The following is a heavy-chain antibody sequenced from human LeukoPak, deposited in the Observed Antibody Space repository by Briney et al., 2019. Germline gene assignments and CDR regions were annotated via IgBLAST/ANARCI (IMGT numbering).Heavy chain of an antibody. CDR1: GGSFSGYY. V-gene: IGHV4-34*01. J-gene: IGHJ4*02. Sequence: KTSETLSLTCAVYGGSFSGYYWSWIRQPPGKGLEWIGEINHSGSTNYNPSLKSRVTISVDTSKNQFSLKLSSVTAVDTAVYYCARGAVVTAIPGNFDYWGQGTLVTVSS. D-gene: IGHD2-21*02. CDR2: INHSGST. CDR3: ARGAVVTAIPGNFDY.